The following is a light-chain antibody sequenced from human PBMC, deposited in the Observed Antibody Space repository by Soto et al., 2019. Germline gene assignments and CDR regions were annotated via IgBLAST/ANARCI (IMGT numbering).Light chain of an antibody. CDR3: QQCYSPPWT. J-gene: IGKJ1*01. CDR2: WAS. V-gene: IGKV4-1*01. Sequence: DIVMTQSPASLAVSLGERAAIKCKSSQSVLVSSMNENCLGWYQQKPGQPPQLLIYWASTRASGVPDRFSGSGSGTDFTLTITNLQAEDVAIYYCQQCYSPPWTFGQGTKVEIK. CDR1: QSVLVSSMNENC.